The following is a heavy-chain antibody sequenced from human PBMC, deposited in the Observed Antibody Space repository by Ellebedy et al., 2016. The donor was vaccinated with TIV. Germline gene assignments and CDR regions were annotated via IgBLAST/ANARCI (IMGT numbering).Heavy chain of an antibody. J-gene: IGHJ6*03. CDR3: AREGGYYYMDV. Sequence: SETLSLXXSVSGGSISGYYWIWIRLPAGKGLEWIGRIYTSGSTNYNPSLRSRVTMSVDTSKNQFSLKLSSVTAADSAVYYCAREGGYYYMDVWGQGTTVTVSS. D-gene: IGHD3-22*01. CDR1: GGSISGYY. V-gene: IGHV4-4*07. CDR2: IYTSGST.